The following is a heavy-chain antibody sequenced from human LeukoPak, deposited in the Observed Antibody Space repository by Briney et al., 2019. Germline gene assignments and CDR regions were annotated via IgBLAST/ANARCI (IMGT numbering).Heavy chain of an antibody. Sequence: SETPSLTCTVSGYSISSGYYWGWIRQPPGKGLEWIASISPGGSTSYNPSLKSRVTMSVDTSNNHFSLMLNSMSAADTAVYFCARHFPFESGDERGFENWGQGTLVTVSA. CDR2: ISPGGST. J-gene: IGHJ4*02. CDR3: ARHFPFESGDERGFEN. V-gene: IGHV4-38-2*02. D-gene: IGHD2-21*01. CDR1: GYSISSGYY.